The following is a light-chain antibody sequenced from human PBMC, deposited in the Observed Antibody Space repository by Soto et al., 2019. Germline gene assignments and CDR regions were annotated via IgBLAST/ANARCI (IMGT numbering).Light chain of an antibody. Sequence: EIVFTQSPGTLSLSHGERAPLSCRASQRVSINYLAWYQQKPGQAPRLLIYGASSRATGIPDRFSGSGSETDFTLTISRLEPEDFAVYYCQQYGRSPWTFGQGTKVGI. V-gene: IGKV3-20*01. J-gene: IGKJ1*01. CDR2: GAS. CDR1: QRVSINY. CDR3: QQYGRSPWT.